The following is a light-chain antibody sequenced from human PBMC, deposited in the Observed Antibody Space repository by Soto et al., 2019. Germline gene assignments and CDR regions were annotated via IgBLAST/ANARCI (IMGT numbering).Light chain of an antibody. CDR1: SSDVGGYNY. V-gene: IGLV2-14*01. J-gene: IGLJ2*01. CDR3: SSYTSSSTLNVV. CDR2: EVS. Sequence: QSALTQPASVSGCPGQSITLSCTGTSSDVGGYNYVSWYQQHPGKAPKLMIYEVSNRPSGVSNRFSGSKSGNTASLTISGLQAEDEADYYCSSYTSSSTLNVVFGGGTKLTVL.